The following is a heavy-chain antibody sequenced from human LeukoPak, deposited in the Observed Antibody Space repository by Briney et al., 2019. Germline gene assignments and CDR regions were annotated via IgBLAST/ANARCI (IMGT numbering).Heavy chain of an antibody. V-gene: IGHV3-33*08. J-gene: IGHJ4*02. CDR2: IWSDGSNK. CDR1: GFTFSSYG. D-gene: IGHD5-18*01. Sequence: QPGGSLRLSCAASGFTFSSYGMHWVRQAPGKGLEWVAVIWSDGSNKYYADSVKGRFTISRDNSKKTLYLQMNSLRAEDTAVYYCARGRYSYGHWMFDYWGQGTLVTVSS. CDR3: ARGRYSYGHWMFDY.